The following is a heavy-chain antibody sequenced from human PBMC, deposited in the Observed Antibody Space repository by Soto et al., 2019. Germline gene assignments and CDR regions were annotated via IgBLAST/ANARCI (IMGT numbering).Heavy chain of an antibody. J-gene: IGHJ6*03. Sequence: QVQLVQSGAEVKKPGSSVKVSCKASGGTFSSYAFNWVRQAPGQGLEWMGRIIPILGIGDYAQRFQGRVTITADKSTSTVCMELSSLRSEDTAVYYCARNPRAVAAMHMDVWGKGTMVTVSS. CDR3: ARNPRAVAAMHMDV. D-gene: IGHD6-19*01. V-gene: IGHV1-69*04. CDR1: GGTFSSYA. CDR2: IIPILGIG.